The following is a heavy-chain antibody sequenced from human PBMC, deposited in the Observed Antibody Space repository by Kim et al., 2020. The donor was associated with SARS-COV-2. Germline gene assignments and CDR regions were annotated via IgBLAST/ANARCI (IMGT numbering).Heavy chain of an antibody. D-gene: IGHD6-13*01. Sequence: GGSLRLSCAASGFTFSSYAMHWVRQAPGKGLEWVAVISYDGSNKYYADSVKGRFTISRDNSKNTLYLQMNSLRAEDTAVYYCARGDSSSWYDSDYYYGMDVWGQGTTVTVSS. CDR2: ISYDGSNK. V-gene: IGHV3-30*04. CDR3: ARGDSSSWYDSDYYYGMDV. J-gene: IGHJ6*02. CDR1: GFTFSSYA.